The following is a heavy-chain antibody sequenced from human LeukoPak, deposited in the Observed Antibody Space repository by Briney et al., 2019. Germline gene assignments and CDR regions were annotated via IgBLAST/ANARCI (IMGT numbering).Heavy chain of an antibody. CDR3: ARDRGDSYTPNGFDI. D-gene: IGHD5-24*01. CDR2: ISTSSSYR. CDR1: GFTFSSYS. V-gene: IGHV3-21*01. Sequence: GGSLRLSCAASGFTFSSYSMIWVRQAPGKGLEWVSSISTSSSYRFYADSVKGRFAVSRDNAKNSLYLQMNSLRAEDTAVFYCARDRGDSYTPNGFDIWGQGTMVTVSS. J-gene: IGHJ3*02.